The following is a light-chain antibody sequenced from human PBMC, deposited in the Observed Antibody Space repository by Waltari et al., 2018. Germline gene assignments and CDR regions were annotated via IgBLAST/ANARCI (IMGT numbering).Light chain of an antibody. CDR2: TNN. V-gene: IGLV1-44*01. CDR3: ATWEDSLNGWV. J-gene: IGLJ3*02. CDR1: SSNIGGND. Sequence: QSVVIQSPSASGTPGQRVTISCSGSSSNIGGNDVYWYQQFPGTAPKLPIYTNNRRPSGVPDRFSGSKSGTSASLVISGLQSEDEADYYCATWEDSLNGWVFGGGTKLTVL.